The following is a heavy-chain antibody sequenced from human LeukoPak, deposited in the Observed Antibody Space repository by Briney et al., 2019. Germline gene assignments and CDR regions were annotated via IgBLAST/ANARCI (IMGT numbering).Heavy chain of an antibody. CDR3: ASQGPYGSGSPIDY. J-gene: IGHJ4*02. CDR1: GGSISSSSYY. Sequence: SGTLTLTCAVSGGSISSSSYYWSWIRQPPGKGLEWIGYIYYSGSTNYNPSLNSRVTISVDTSKNQFSLKLSSVTAADTAVYYCASQGPYGSGSPIDYWGQGTLITLSS. D-gene: IGHD3-10*01. CDR2: IYYSGST. V-gene: IGHV4-61*01.